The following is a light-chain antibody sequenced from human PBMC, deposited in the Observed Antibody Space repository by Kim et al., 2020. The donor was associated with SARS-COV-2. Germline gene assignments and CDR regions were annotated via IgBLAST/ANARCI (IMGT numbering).Light chain of an antibody. J-gene: IGKJ1*01. Sequence: EIGMTQSPATLSVSPGERATLSCRASQSVSSNLALYQLKPGQAPRLLIYGASTRATGIPARFSGSGSGTEFTLTIRSLQSEDFAVYYCQQYNNWPPTWTFGQGTKVDIK. CDR3: QQYNNWPPTWT. CDR2: GAS. V-gene: IGKV3-15*01. CDR1: QSVSSN.